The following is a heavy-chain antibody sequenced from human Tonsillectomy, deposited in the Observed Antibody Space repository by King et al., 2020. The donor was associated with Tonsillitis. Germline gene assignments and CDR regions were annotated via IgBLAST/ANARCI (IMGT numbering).Heavy chain of an antibody. CDR2: ISGSGGST. V-gene: IGHV3-23*04. D-gene: IGHD3-10*02. CDR3: AKGLFGESVTIDY. CDR1: GFTFSSYA. Sequence: VQLVESGGGLVQPGGSLRLSCAASGFTFSSYAMSWVRQAPGKGLEWVSAISGSGGSTYYADAVKGRFTIPRDNSKNTLYLQMNSLRAEDTAVYYCAKGLFGESVTIDYWGQGTLVTVSS. J-gene: IGHJ4*02.